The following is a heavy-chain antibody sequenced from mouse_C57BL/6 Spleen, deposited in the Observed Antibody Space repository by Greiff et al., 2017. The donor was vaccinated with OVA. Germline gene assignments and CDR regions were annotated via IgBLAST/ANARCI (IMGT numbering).Heavy chain of an antibody. Sequence: EVKLMESGPGMVKPSQSLSLTCTVTGYSITSGYDWHWIRHFPGNKLEWMGYISYSGSTNYNPSLKSRISITHDTSKNHFFLKLNSVTTEDTATYYCARGDYGSSYVGFAYWGQGTLVTVSA. CDR1: GYSITSGYD. D-gene: IGHD1-1*01. V-gene: IGHV3-1*01. CDR3: ARGDYGSSYVGFAY. J-gene: IGHJ3*01. CDR2: ISYSGST.